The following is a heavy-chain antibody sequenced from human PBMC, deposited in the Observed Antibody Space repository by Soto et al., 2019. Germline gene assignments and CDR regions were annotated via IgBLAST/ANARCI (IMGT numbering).Heavy chain of an antibody. CDR2: IIPILGIA. Sequence: QVQLVQSGAEVKKPGSSVKVSCKASGGTFSSYTISWVRQAPGQGLEWMGRIIPILGIANYAQKFQGRVTITADKSTSTAYMELSSLRSEDTAVYYCASPTPQRGSGFLFDSWGQGTLVTVSS. CDR1: GGTFSSYT. J-gene: IGHJ4*02. V-gene: IGHV1-69*02. CDR3: ASPTPQRGSGFLFDS. D-gene: IGHD2-15*01.